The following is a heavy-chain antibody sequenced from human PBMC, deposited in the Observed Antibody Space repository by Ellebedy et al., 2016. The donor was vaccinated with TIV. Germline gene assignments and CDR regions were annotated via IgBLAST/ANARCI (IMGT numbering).Heavy chain of an antibody. CDR1: GFTFSSYG. CDR2: IPYDESDK. D-gene: IGHD2-2*01. Sequence: GGSLRLXXAASGFTFSSYGMHWVRQAPGKGLEWAAVIPYDESDKYYADSVKGRFTISRGNSKNTLYLQMNSLRAEDTAVYYCAKARAAAYYYYYGMDVWGQGTTVTVSS. J-gene: IGHJ6*02. CDR3: AKARAAAYYYYYGMDV. V-gene: IGHV3-30*18.